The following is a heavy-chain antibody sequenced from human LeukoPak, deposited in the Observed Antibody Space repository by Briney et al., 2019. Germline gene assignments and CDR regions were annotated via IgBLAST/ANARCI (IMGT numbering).Heavy chain of an antibody. CDR2: INPSSGGT. CDR3: ARARMSRDGYNWDY. D-gene: IGHD5-24*01. Sequence: ASVKVSCKASGYTFTGYYMHWVRQAPGQGLEWMGRINPSSGGTNYAQKFQGRVTMTRDTSISTAYMELSRLRSDDTAVYYCARARMSRDGYNWDYWGQGTLVTVSS. V-gene: IGHV1-2*06. J-gene: IGHJ4*02. CDR1: GYTFTGYY.